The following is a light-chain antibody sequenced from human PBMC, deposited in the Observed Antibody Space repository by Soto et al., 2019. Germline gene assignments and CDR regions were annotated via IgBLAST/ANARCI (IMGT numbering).Light chain of an antibody. CDR3: SSFTSGSPL. CDR1: SSDVGGYNY. J-gene: IGLJ1*01. CDR2: EVS. V-gene: IGLV2-14*01. Sequence: QSALTQPASVSGSPGQSITISCTGTSSDVGGYNYVCWYQQHPGKAPKLMIYEVSNRPSGVSNRFSGSKSGNTASLTISGLQAEDEADYYCSSFTSGSPLFGTGTKVTVL.